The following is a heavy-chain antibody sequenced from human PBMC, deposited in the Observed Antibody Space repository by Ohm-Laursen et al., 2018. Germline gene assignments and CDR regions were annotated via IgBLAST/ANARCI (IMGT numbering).Heavy chain of an antibody. CDR2: IHPSGTT. CDR3: ARAPVAGTNYFDY. Sequence: TLSLTCDVSGYFISNGYYWAWIRQPPGKGLEWIGSIHPSGTTYYNPSLRSRPSMSVDTPKNDFSLKVPSATAADTAVYYCARAPVAGTNYFDYWGQGTLVTVSS. J-gene: IGHJ4*02. CDR1: GYFISNGYY. V-gene: IGHV4-38-2*01. D-gene: IGHD6-19*01.